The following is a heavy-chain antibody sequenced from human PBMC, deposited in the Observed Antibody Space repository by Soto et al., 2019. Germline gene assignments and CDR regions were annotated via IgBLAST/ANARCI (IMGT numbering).Heavy chain of an antibody. CDR1: GFTVSSNY. J-gene: IGHJ1*01. V-gene: IGHV3-66*01. D-gene: IGHD2-15*01. Sequence: EVQLVESGGGLVQPGGSLRLSCAASGFTVSSNYMSWVRQAPGKGLEWVSVIYSGGSTYYADSVKGRFTISRDNSKNTLYLQMNSLRAEDTAVYYCARGVEYCSGGSCYYWYFQHWGQGTLVTVSS. CDR3: ARGVEYCSGGSCYYWYFQH. CDR2: IYSGGST.